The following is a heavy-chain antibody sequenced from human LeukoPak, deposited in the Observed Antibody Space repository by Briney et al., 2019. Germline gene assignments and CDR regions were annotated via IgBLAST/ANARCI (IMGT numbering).Heavy chain of an antibody. CDR1: GFTFSSYS. D-gene: IGHD2-2*01. V-gene: IGHV3-21*01. Sequence: GGSLRLSCAASGFTFSSYSMNWVRQAPGKGLEWVSSISSSSSYIYYADSVKGRFTISRDNAKNSLYLQMNSLRAEDTAVYYCAREESIVVVPAAMGFDPWGQGTLVTVSS. CDR3: AREESIVVVPAAMGFDP. CDR2: ISSSSSYI. J-gene: IGHJ5*02.